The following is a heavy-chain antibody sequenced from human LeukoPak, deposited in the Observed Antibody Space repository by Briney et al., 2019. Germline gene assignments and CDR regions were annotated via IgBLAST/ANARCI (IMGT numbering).Heavy chain of an antibody. J-gene: IGHJ5*02. CDR2: IYYSGST. CDR3: ARGRDYFDP. Sequence: PSETLSLTCTVSGGSISSYYWSWIRQPPGKGLEWIGYIYYSGSTSYNPSLKSRVTISVDTSKNQFSLRLSSVTAADTAVYYCARGRDYFDPWGQGTLVTVSS. V-gene: IGHV4-59*01. CDR1: GGSISSYY. D-gene: IGHD4-11*01.